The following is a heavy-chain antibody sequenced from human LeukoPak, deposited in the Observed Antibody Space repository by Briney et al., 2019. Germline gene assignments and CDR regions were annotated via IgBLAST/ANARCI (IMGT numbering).Heavy chain of an antibody. J-gene: IGHJ6*03. D-gene: IGHD3-10*01. V-gene: IGHV1-8*03. Sequence: ASVKVSCKDSGYTFSSYDINWVRQATGQGLEWMGWMNPNSGDRGYAQKFQGRVTITRNTSISTAYMELSSLRSEDTAVYYCARGFRGGYYMDVWGKGTTVTVSS. CDR1: GYTFSSYD. CDR2: MNPNSGDR. CDR3: ARGFRGGYYMDV.